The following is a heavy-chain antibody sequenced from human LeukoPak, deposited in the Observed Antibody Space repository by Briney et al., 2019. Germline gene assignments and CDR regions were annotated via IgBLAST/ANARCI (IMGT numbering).Heavy chain of an antibody. Sequence: PGGSLRLSCAASGFTFSNYAMNWVRQAPGKGLEWVSGISASGGSTYYADSVKGRFTISRDNSKNTLYLQMNSLRAEDTAVYYCARDRYYDSSGYPDAFDIWGQGTMVTVSS. CDR2: ISASGGST. J-gene: IGHJ3*02. CDR3: ARDRYYDSSGYPDAFDI. D-gene: IGHD3-22*01. CDR1: GFTFSNYA. V-gene: IGHV3-23*01.